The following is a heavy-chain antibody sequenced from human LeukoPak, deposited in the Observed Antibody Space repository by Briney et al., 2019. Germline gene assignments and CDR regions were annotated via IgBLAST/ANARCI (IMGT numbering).Heavy chain of an antibody. D-gene: IGHD3-22*01. CDR2: IYYSGST. V-gene: IGHV4-59*08. J-gene: IGHJ5*02. CDR3: ARQLSGISSGYKIDP. Sequence: SQTLSLTCTVSGGSISSYYWSWIRQPPGKGLEWIGYIYYSGSTNYNPSLKRRVTISVDTSKNQFSLKLSSVTAADTAVYYCARQLSGISSGYKIDPWGQGTLVTVSS. CDR1: GGSISSYY.